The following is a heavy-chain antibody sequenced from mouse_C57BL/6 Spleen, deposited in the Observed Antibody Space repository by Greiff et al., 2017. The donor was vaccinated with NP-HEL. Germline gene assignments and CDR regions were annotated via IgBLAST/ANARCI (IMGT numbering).Heavy chain of an antibody. CDR3: ARPNYDYYAMDY. J-gene: IGHJ4*01. Sequence: QVQLQQPGAELVKPGASVKLSCKASGYTFTSYWMHWVKQRPGQGLEWIGMIHPNSGSTNYNEKFKSKATLTVDKSSSTAYMQLSSLTSEDSAVYFCARPNYDYYAMDYWGQGTSVTVSS. D-gene: IGHD1-1*02. CDR1: GYTFTSYW. V-gene: IGHV1-64*01. CDR2: IHPNSGST.